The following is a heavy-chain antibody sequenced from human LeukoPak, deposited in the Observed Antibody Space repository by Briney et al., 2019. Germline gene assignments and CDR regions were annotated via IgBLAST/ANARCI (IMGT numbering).Heavy chain of an antibody. CDR1: GGTFSSYA. CDR2: IIPIFGTA. J-gene: IGHJ4*02. V-gene: IGHV1-69*01. CDR3: ARGYCSSTSCPSFDY. Sequence: ASVMVSCKASGGTFSSYAISWVRQAPGQGLEWMGGIIPIFGTANYAQKFQGRVTITADESTSTAYMELSSLRSEDTAVYYCARGYCSSTSCPSFDYWGQGTLVTVSS. D-gene: IGHD2-2*01.